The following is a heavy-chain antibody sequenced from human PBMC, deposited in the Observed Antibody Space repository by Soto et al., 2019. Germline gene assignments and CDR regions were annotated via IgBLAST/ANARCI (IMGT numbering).Heavy chain of an antibody. CDR3: ARAFFNYDFWSGYQISFDY. CDR1: GFTFNTYA. V-gene: IGHV3-23*01. CDR2: ISGSGDAT. Sequence: GGSLRLSCAASGFTFNTYAMSWVRQAPGTGLEWVSGISGSGDATYYADSVKGRFTIFRDNSKNTLYLQMNSLRAEDTAVYYCARAFFNYDFWSGYQISFDYWGQGTLVTVSS. D-gene: IGHD3-3*01. J-gene: IGHJ4*02.